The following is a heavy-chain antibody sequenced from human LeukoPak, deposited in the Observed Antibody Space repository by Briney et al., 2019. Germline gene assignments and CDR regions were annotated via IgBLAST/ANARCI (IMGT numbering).Heavy chain of an antibody. CDR3: ARHRSTIFGVVTPPGVFDY. CDR2: INHSGST. V-gene: IGHV4-34*01. CDR1: GGSFSGYY. D-gene: IGHD3-3*01. Sequence: SETLSLTCAVYGGSFSGYYWSWIRQPPGKGLEWIGEINHSGSTNYNPSLKSRVTISVDTSKNQFSLKLSSVTAADTAVYYCARHRSTIFGVVTPPGVFDYWGQGTLVTVSP. J-gene: IGHJ4*02.